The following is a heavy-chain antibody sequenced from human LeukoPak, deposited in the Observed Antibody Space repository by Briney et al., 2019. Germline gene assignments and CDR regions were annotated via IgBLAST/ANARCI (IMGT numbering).Heavy chain of an antibody. CDR3: AKGRCISCYHFDY. J-gene: IGHJ4*02. V-gene: IGHV3-23*01. CDR1: GFTFNSYA. Sequence: GGSLRLSCAASGFTFNSYAMNWVRQAPGRGLEWVSGIGGSGGPTYYAESVKGRFTTSRDNSKNTLYLRMNSLRADDTAVYYCAKGRCISCYHFDYWGQGTLVTVSS. CDR2: IGGSGGPT. D-gene: IGHD2-2*01.